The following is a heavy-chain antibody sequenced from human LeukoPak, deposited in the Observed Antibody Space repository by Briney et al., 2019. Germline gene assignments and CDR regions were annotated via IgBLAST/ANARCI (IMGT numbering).Heavy chain of an antibody. Sequence: SETLSLTCTVSGGSISSYHWSWIRQPPGKGLEWIGYIYYSGSTNYNPSLKSRVTISVETSKNQFSLKLSSVTAADTAVYYCARDRGTGGPFDYWGQGTLVTVSS. V-gene: IGHV4-59*01. CDR3: ARDRGTGGPFDY. D-gene: IGHD7-27*01. CDR2: IYYSGST. J-gene: IGHJ4*02. CDR1: GGSISSYH.